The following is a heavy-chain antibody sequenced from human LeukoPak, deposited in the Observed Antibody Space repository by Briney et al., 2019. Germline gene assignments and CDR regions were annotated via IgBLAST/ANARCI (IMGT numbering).Heavy chain of an antibody. CDR2: IYTSGST. CDR3: AREPWAAHFDY. Sequence: PSETLSLTCTVSGGSISSYYWSWIRQPAGKGLEWIGRIYTSGSTNYKPSLKSRVTVSVDKSKNQFSLKLSSVTAADTAVYYCAREPWAAHFDYWGQGTLVTVSS. J-gene: IGHJ4*02. CDR1: GGSISSYY. V-gene: IGHV4-4*07. D-gene: IGHD1-26*01.